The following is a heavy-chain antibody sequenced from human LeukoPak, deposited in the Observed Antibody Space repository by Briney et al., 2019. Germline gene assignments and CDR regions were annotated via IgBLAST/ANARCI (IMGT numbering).Heavy chain of an antibody. D-gene: IGHD3-10*01. CDR1: GFSVDGNY. Sequence: PGGSLRLSCAASGFSVDGNYMTWVRQAPGKGLEWVSVIFSGDSIYYADSVKDRFTISRDNSKNTLNLQMNSLRAEDTAVYYCARVIWFGESKRDYWGQGTLVTVSS. V-gene: IGHV3-66*01. CDR3: ARVIWFGESKRDY. J-gene: IGHJ4*02. CDR2: IFSGDSI.